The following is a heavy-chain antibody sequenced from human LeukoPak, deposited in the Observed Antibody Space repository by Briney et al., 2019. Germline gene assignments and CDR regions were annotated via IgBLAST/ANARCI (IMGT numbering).Heavy chain of an antibody. CDR2: IYYSGST. D-gene: IGHD4-23*01. CDR3: ARAAMDGGNSIRWFDP. Sequence: PSETLSLTCAVSGGSISSGGYYWSWIRQPPGKGLEWIGYIYYSGSTNYNPSLKSRVTISVDTSKNQFSLKLSSVTAADTAVYYCARAAMDGGNSIRWFDPWGQGTLVTVSS. V-gene: IGHV4-61*08. CDR1: GGSISSGGYY. J-gene: IGHJ5*02.